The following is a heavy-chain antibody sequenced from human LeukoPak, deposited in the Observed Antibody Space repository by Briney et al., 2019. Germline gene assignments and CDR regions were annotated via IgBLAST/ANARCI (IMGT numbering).Heavy chain of an antibody. CDR1: GGSFSGYY. CDR3: ARGRVSSSTWYSTYYYYFYMDV. D-gene: IGHD1-1*01. V-gene: IGHV4-59*01. J-gene: IGHJ6*03. CDR2: IYYSGST. Sequence: PSETLSLTCAVYGGSFSGYYWSWIRQPPGKGLEWIGYIYYSGSTNYNPSLKSRVTISVDTTKNLFSLRLRSVTAADTAVYFCARGRVSSSTWYSTYYYYFYMDVWGKGTTVTVSS.